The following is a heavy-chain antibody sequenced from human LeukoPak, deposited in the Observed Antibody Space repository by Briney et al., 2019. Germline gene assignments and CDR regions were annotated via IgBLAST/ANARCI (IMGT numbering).Heavy chain of an antibody. J-gene: IGHJ6*03. CDR3: ARGRKQQLVYYMDV. Sequence: PSETLSLTCAVYGGSFSGYYWSWIRQPPGKGLEWIGEINHSGSTNYNPSLKSRVTISVDTSKNQFSLKLRSVTAADTAVYYCARGRKQQLVYYMDVWGKGTTFTVSS. CDR1: GGSFSGYY. V-gene: IGHV4-34*01. CDR2: INHSGST. D-gene: IGHD6-13*01.